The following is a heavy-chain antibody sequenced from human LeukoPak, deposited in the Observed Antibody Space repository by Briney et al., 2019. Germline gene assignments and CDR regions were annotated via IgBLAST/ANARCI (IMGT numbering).Heavy chain of an antibody. CDR2: IYSGGST. V-gene: IGHV3-53*01. J-gene: IGHJ4*02. CDR1: GFTFSSNY. Sequence: GGSLSLSCAAPGFTFSSNYMSWVRQAPGKGLGWVSVIYSGGSTYYADSVKGRFTISRDNSKNTLYLQMNSLRAEDTAVYYCARSRMITFGGVIVPQAIDYWGQGTLVTVSS. D-gene: IGHD3-16*02. CDR3: ARSRMITFGGVIVPQAIDY.